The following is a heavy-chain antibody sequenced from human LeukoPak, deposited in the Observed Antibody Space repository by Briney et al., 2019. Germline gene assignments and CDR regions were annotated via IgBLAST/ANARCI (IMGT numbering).Heavy chain of an antibody. Sequence: GGSLRLSCAASGFSSSRYGMHWVRQAPGKGLEWMGGFDPEDGETIYAQKFQGRVTMTEDTSTDTAYMELSSLRSEDTAVYYCATAAVGATPDLFDYWGQGTLVTVSS. D-gene: IGHD1-26*01. CDR2: FDPEDGET. V-gene: IGHV1-24*01. J-gene: IGHJ4*02. CDR1: GFSSSRYG. CDR3: ATAAVGATPDLFDY.